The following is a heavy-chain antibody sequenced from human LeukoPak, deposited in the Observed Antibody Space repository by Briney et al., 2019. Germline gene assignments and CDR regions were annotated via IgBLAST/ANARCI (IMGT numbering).Heavy chain of an antibody. CDR3: ARDRSFLHYYDSSGYYGPTDY. V-gene: IGHV3-30-3*01. CDR1: GFTFSSYA. CDR2: ISYDGSNK. J-gene: IGHJ4*02. Sequence: PGRSLRLSCAASGFTFSSYAMHWVRQAPGKGLEWVAVISYDGSNKYYADSVKGRFTISRDNSKNTLYLQMNCLRAEDTAVYYCARDRSFLHYYDSSGYYGPTDYWGQGTLVTVSS. D-gene: IGHD3-22*01.